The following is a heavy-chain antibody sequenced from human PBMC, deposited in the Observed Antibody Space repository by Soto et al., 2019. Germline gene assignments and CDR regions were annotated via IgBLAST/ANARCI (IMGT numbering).Heavy chain of an antibody. CDR3: AKDGSHNFDY. D-gene: IGHD1-26*01. CDR2: ISYDGSNK. J-gene: IGHJ4*02. V-gene: IGHV3-30-3*01. Sequence: PGGSLRLSCAASGFTFSSYAMHWVRQAPGKGLEWVAVISYDGSNKYYADSVKGRFTISRDNSKTLYLQMNSLRAEDTAVYYCAKDGSHNFDYWGQGTLVTVSS. CDR1: GFTFSSYA.